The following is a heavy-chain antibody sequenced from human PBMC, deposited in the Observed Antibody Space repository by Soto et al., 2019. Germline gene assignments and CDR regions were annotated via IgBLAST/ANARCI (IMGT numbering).Heavy chain of an antibody. CDR2: IYYSGST. V-gene: IGHV4-39*01. D-gene: IGHD4-17*01. CDR3: ASTTDYGAEYFHH. CDR1: GGSISGSAYY. J-gene: IGHJ1*01. Sequence: SETLSLTCTVSGGSISGSAYYWGWVRQPPGKGLEWIANIYYSGSTYYNPSLKSRVTISVDTSKNQFSLKLSPVTAADTAVYYCASTTDYGAEYFHHWGQGTLVTVSS.